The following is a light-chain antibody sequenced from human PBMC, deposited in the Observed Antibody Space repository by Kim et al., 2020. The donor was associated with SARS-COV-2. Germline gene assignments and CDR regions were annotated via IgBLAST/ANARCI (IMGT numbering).Light chain of an antibody. CDR3: ASWDDSLTGWV. CDR2: ADN. Sequence: QYVLTQPPSASGTPGQRVTISCSGSRSSIGGNYVYWYQQLPLTAPKLLIYADNQRPSGVPDRFSGSKSVTSASLDISGLRSEDEANYYCASWDDSLTGWVFGGGTQLTVL. CDR1: RSSIGGNY. J-gene: IGLJ3*02. V-gene: IGLV1-47*02.